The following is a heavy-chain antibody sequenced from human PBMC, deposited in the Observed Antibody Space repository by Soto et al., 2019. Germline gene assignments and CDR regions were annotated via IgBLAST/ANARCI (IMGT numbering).Heavy chain of an antibody. V-gene: IGHV3-48*01. Sequence: GGSLRLSCAASGFTFSSYSMNWVRQAPGKGLEWVSYISSSSSTIYYADSVKGRFTISRDNAKNSLYLQMNSLRAEDTAVYYCARLVPSGYDSDFDYWGQGTLVTVSS. J-gene: IGHJ4*02. CDR3: ARLVPSGYDSDFDY. D-gene: IGHD5-12*01. CDR2: ISSSSSTI. CDR1: GFTFSSYS.